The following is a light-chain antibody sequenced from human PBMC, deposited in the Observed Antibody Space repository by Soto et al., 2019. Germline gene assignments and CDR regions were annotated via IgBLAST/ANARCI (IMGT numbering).Light chain of an antibody. CDR2: GAT. V-gene: IGKV3-20*01. J-gene: IGKJ3*01. CDR1: QSVSSRY. CDR3: QQYSNSPFT. Sequence: EIVLTQSPGTLSMSPGERATLSCRASQSVSSRYVAWHQQKPGQAPRLLLSGATNRATGIPDRFSGSGSGTDFTLTISRLEPEDFAVYYCQQYSNSPFTFGPGTKVEI.